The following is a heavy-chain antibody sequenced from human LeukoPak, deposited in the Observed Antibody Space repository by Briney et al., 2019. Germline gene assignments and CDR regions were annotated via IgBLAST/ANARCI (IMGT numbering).Heavy chain of an antibody. V-gene: IGHV1-2*02. D-gene: IGHD3-10*01. J-gene: IGHJ5*02. CDR3: ARGINWFDP. Sequence: ASVKVSCKSPGYTSADFYMHWVRRAPGQGLEWMGWIDPNSGGTDYEQRFLGRVTMTRDTSISTAYMELSGLTSDDTAVYYCARGINWFDPWGQGTLVTVSS. CDR1: GYTSADFY. CDR2: IDPNSGGT.